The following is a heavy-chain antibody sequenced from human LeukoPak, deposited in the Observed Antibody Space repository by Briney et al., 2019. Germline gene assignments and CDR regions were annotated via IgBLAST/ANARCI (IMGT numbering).Heavy chain of an antibody. J-gene: IGHJ4*02. CDR1: GFAFSSYW. Sequence: GGSLRLSCVASGFAFSSYWMSLVRQAPGKGLEWVANIKQDGGEKYCVDSVKGRFTISRDNAKNSLFLQMNSLRVEDTAVYYCARLGGSYYTYWGQGTLVTVSS. D-gene: IGHD1-26*01. CDR3: ARLGGSYYTY. CDR2: IKQDGGEK. V-gene: IGHV3-7*01.